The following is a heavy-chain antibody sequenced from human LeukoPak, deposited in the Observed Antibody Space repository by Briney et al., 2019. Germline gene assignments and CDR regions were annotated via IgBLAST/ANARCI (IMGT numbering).Heavy chain of an antibody. CDR1: GDSITNINYY. CDR2: VYYTATT. V-gene: IGHV4-39*07. D-gene: IGHD6-13*01. CDR3: ARDPVAGTGTDT. J-gene: IGHJ5*02. Sequence: SETLSLTCSVSGDSITNINYYWGWIRQPPGKGLEWIATVYYTATTYSNPSLKSRVTISVDSSKNEVSLKVTSVTAADTAVYYCARDPVAGTGTDTWGQGTLVTVSS.